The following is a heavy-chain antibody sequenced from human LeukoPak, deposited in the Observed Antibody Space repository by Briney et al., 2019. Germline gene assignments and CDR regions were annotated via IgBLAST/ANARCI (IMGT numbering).Heavy chain of an antibody. J-gene: IGHJ4*02. CDR1: GFTFSSYG. CDR2: ISSSSSYI. CDR3: ARDHGYSSSSEEPDDY. Sequence: GGSLRLSCAASGFTFSSYGMRWVRQAPGKGLEWVSSISSSSSYIYYADSVKGRFTISRDNAKNSLYLQMNSLRAEDTAVYYCARDHGYSSSSEEPDDYWGQGALVTVSS. V-gene: IGHV3-21*01. D-gene: IGHD6-6*01.